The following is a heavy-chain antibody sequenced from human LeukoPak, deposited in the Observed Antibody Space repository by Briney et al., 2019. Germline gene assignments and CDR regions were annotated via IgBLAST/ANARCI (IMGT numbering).Heavy chain of an antibody. CDR2: INPNSGGT. J-gene: IGHJ4*02. V-gene: IGHV1-2*02. CDR3: ARVGIVVVPAAPSDY. D-gene: IGHD2-2*01. CDR1: GYTFTGYY. Sequence: GASVKVSCKASGYTFTGYYMHWVRQAPGQGLEWMGWINPNSGGTNYAQKFQGRVTMTRDTSISTAYMELSRLRSDDTAVYYCARVGIVVVPAAPSDYWGQGTLVTVSS.